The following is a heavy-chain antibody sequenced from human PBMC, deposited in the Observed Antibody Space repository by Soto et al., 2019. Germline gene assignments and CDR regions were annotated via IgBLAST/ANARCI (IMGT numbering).Heavy chain of an antibody. D-gene: IGHD1-26*01. CDR2: IVVGSGNT. CDR1: GFTFTSSA. V-gene: IGHV1-58*02. Sequence: ASVKVSCKASGFTFTSSAMQWVRQARGQRLEWIGWIVVGSGNTNYAQKFQERVTITRDMSTSTAYMGLSSLRSEDTAVYYCAGTTPGEYYFDYWGQGTLVTVSS. CDR3: AGTTPGEYYFDY. J-gene: IGHJ4*02.